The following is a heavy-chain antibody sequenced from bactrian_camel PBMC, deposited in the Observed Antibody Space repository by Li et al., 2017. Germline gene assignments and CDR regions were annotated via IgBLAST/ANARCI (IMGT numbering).Heavy chain of an antibody. CDR2: IHSGGTST. CDR3: AKRVTTSWAIYFDY. J-gene: IGHJ6*01. V-gene: IGHV3S40*01. CDR1: GFTFSNYA. D-gene: IGHD5*01. Sequence: VQLVESGGGLVQPGGSLRLSCKVSGFTFSNYAMSWVRQAPGKGLEWISVIHSGGTSTWYADSVKGRFTISRDNAKNTLYLQLNSLKTEDTAMYHCAKRVTTSWAIYFDYWGQGTQVTVS.